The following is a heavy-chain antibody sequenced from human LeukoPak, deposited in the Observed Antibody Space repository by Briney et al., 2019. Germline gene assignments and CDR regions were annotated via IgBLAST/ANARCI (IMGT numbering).Heavy chain of an antibody. Sequence: GESLKISCKGSGYTFSSYWIGWVRQMPGKGLEWMGIIYPTDSGTRYSPSFQGQVTISVGKSINTAYLQWSSLKASDTAMYFCARRSPYSTAWAAFDSWGQGTLVTASS. D-gene: IGHD6-19*01. V-gene: IGHV5-51*01. CDR2: IYPTDSGT. CDR1: GYTFSSYW. J-gene: IGHJ4*01. CDR3: ARRSPYSTAWAAFDS.